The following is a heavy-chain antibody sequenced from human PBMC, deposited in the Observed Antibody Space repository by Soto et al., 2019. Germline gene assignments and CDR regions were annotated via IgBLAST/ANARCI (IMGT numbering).Heavy chain of an antibody. J-gene: IGHJ4*02. CDR3: ARDTRVSIDS. CDR2: VYDSAAA. CDR1: GGPVSSATYY. V-gene: IGHV4-61*01. D-gene: IGHD2-15*01. Sequence: QVQLREPGPGLVKPSETLSLTCTVTGGPVSSATYYWSWIRQTPGKGLEWLGYVYDSAAANYNPSLRSRLTISLETSKNQFSLRLTSVTAADTAVYYCARDTRVSIDSWGQGTLVTVSS.